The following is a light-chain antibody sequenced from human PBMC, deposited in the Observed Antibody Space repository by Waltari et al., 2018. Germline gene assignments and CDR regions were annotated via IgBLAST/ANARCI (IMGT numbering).Light chain of an antibody. CDR3: LQYGTSPFT. V-gene: IGKV3-20*01. J-gene: IGKJ2*01. Sequence: EIVLTQSPGTLSLSPGDRATLSCRASQRVSSSYLSWYQQKPCRAPRLLIYGASSRATGIPYRFSDSGSGTDFTLTISRLEPEDFAVYYCLQYGTSPFTFGQGTKLEIK. CDR1: QRVSSSY. CDR2: GAS.